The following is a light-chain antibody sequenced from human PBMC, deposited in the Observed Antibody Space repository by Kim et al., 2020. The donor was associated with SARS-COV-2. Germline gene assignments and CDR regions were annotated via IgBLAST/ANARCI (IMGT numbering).Light chain of an antibody. CDR1: SGHSSYA. J-gene: IGLJ3*02. Sequence: QLVLTQSPSASASLGASVKLTCTLSSGHSSYAIAWHQQQPEKGPRYLMKLNSDGSHSKGDGIPDRFSGSSSGAERYLTTSSLQSEDEADYYCQTWGTGIGVFGGGTQLTVL. V-gene: IGLV4-69*01. CDR3: QTWGTGIGV. CDR2: LNSDGSH.